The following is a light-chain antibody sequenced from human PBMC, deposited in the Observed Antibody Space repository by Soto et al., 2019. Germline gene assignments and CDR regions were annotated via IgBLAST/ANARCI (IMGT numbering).Light chain of an antibody. Sequence: QSALTQPASVSGSPGQTITISCTGTSSDIGGYNAVSWYQHHPGKAPKLIIYEVTHRPSGVSDRFSASKSGNTASLTISGLQAEDEADYYCYSFRVSHPYVFGTGTKLTVL. CDR3: YSFRVSHPYV. J-gene: IGLJ1*01. CDR2: EVT. CDR1: SSDIGGYNA. V-gene: IGLV2-14*01.